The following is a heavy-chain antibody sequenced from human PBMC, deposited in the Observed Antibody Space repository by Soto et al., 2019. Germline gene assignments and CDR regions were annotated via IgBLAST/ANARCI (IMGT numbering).Heavy chain of an antibody. V-gene: IGHV4-39*01. CDR2: IYYSGST. J-gene: IGHJ3*02. Sequence: NPSETLSLTCTVSGGSISSSSYYWGWIRQPPGKGLEWIGSIYYSGSTYYNPSLKSRVTISVDTSKNQFSLKLSSVTAADTAVYYCARPRSITGTTGIAFDIWGQGTMVTVSS. CDR1: GGSISSSSYY. D-gene: IGHD1-20*01. CDR3: ARPRSITGTTGIAFDI.